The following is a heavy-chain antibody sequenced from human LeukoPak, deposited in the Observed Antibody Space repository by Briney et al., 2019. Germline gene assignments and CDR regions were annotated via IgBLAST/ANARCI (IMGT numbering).Heavy chain of an antibody. CDR2: ISGSCVST. J-gene: IGHJ3*02. V-gene: IGHV3-23*01. D-gene: IGHD3-16*01. CDR1: GFTLNNYA. CDR3: AKDAGLGRGAFDI. Sequence: QPGGSLRLSFSASGFTLNNYAMRWVRQAPGKGLEWVSAISGSCVSTYYADSVKGRFTISRENSKNTLYLQMNSLKGEDTGVDYCAKDAGLGRGAFDIWGQGTIVTVSS.